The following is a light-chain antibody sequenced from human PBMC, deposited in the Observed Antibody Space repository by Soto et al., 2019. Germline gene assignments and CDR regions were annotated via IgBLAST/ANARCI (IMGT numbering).Light chain of an antibody. CDR3: QQSYSTPQT. CDR1: QDISNY. V-gene: IGKV1-39*01. Sequence: DIQMTQSPSSLSASLGDRVTITCQASQDISNYLNWYQQKPGKAPKLLIYAASSLQSGVPSRFSGSGSGTDFTLTISSLQPEDFATYYCQQSYSTPQTFGQGTKVDIK. J-gene: IGKJ1*01. CDR2: AAS.